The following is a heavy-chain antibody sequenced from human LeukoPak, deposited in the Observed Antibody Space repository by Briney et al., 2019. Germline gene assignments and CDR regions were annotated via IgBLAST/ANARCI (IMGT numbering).Heavy chain of an antibody. J-gene: IGHJ4*02. CDR3: GRDPEKREVDIGEDY. D-gene: IGHD5-12*01. CDR1: GFTFSSYW. Sequence: GGSLRLSCAASGFTFSSYWMSWVRQAPGKGLEWVANIKQDGSEKYYVDSVKGRFTISRDNAKNSLYLQMNSLRAEDTAVYYCGRDPEKREVDIGEDYWGQGTLVTVSS. CDR2: IKQDGSEK. V-gene: IGHV3-7*01.